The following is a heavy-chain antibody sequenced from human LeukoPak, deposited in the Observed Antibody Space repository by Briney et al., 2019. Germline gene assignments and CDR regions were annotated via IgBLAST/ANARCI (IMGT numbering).Heavy chain of an antibody. CDR3: ARGRKMAAAGTESPALFDY. D-gene: IGHD6-13*01. Sequence: ASVKVSCKASGYTFTGYNIHWVRQAPGQGLEWMGWINPNSGDTSYEQRFQGRVTMTRDTSISTAYMELNSLTSDDTAAYYCARGRKMAAAGTESPALFDYWGQGTLVAVSS. CDR1: GYTFTGYN. J-gene: IGHJ4*02. CDR2: INPNSGDT. V-gene: IGHV1-2*02.